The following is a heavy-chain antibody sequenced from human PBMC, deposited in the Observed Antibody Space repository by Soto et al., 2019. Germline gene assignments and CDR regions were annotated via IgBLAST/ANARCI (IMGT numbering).Heavy chain of an antibody. Sequence: SVQVSCKASGYNFTSYGISWVRQAPGQGLEWMGWISPHNDRTKYARRFQDRVTMTTETPTSTVYMELGSLRSDDTAVYYCARDLYYSSGRYFDHDAFDIWGQGTVVTVSS. D-gene: IGHD6-19*01. J-gene: IGHJ3*02. CDR3: ARDLYYSSGRYFDHDAFDI. V-gene: IGHV1-18*01. CDR1: GYNFTSYG. CDR2: ISPHNDRT.